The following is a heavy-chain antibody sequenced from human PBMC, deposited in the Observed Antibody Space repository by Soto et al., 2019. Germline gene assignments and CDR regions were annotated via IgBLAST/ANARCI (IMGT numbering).Heavy chain of an antibody. D-gene: IGHD3-16*01. J-gene: IGHJ6*02. V-gene: IGHV1-46*01. CDR2: INPSGGST. CDR3: ARGSSPPGGYYYGMDV. Sequence: XSVKVACPASGYPLTSYYMHWVRQAPGQGLEWMGIINPSGGSTSYAQKFQGRVTMTRDTSTSTVYMELSSLRSEDTAVYYCARGSSPPGGYYYGMDVCGQRTTVTVSS. CDR1: GYPLTSYY.